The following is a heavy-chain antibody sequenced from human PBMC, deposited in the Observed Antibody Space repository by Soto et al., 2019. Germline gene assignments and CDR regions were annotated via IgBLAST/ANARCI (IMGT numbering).Heavy chain of an antibody. CDR1: GFSFSTSW. J-gene: IGHJ4*02. CDR2: IKPDGTEK. CDR3: ARDGTYSMDY. V-gene: IGHV3-7*01. Sequence: GSVRLSCAASGFSFSTSWMAWVRQAPGKGLEWVANIKPDGTEKYYGGSVKGRFTISRDNARNSLFLEMNSLRGEDTAVYICARDGTYSMDYWGQGTLVTVSS. D-gene: IGHD6-13*01.